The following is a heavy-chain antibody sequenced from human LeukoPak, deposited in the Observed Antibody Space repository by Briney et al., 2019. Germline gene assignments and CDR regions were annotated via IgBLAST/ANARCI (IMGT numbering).Heavy chain of an antibody. V-gene: IGHV3-15*05. CDR2: IRSTIDGGTI. CDR3: TTQQQLASTEFDY. CDR1: GFIFSDAW. J-gene: IGHJ4*02. Sequence: GGSLGLSCAASGFIFSDAWMNWVRQAPGKGLDWVGRIRSTIDGGTIDYAAPVKGRFTISRDDSKNILYLQLNSLKTEDTAVYYCTTQQQLASTEFDYWGRGTLVTVSS. D-gene: IGHD6-13*01.